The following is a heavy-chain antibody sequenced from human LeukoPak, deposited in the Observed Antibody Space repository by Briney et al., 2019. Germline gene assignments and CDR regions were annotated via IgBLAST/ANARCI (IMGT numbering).Heavy chain of an antibody. D-gene: IGHD3-10*01. CDR1: GRSISSYY. J-gene: IGHJ5*02. CDR2: IYYSGST. CDR3: ARSSLLWFGEPQGFDP. Sequence: SETLSLTCTVSGRSISSYYWSWIRQPPGKGLEWIGYIYYSGSTNYNPSLKSRVTISVDTSKNQFSLKLSSVTAADTAVYYCARSSLLWFGEPQGFDPWGQGTLVTVSS. V-gene: IGHV4-59*01.